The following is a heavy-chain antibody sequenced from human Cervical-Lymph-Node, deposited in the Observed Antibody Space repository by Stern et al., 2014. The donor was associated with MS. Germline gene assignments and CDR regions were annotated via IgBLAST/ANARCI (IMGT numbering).Heavy chain of an antibody. CDR3: AIKNYFDC. Sequence: VQLVESGAEVKKPGASVKGSCKASGYTFTSYYMHWVRQAPGQGLEWMGMINPSGGSTNYAQKFQDRVTMTRDTSTSTVYMELRSLRSEDTALYYCAIKNYFDCWGQGTVVTVSS. J-gene: IGHJ4*02. CDR2: INPSGGST. CDR1: GYTFTSYY. V-gene: IGHV1-46*01.